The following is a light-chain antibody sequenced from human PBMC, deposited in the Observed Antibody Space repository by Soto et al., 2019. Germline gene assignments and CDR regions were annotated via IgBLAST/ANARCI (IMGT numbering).Light chain of an antibody. Sequence: QSALTQPPSASGSPGQSVTISCTGTSSDVGGYNYVSWYPQHPGKAPKLMIYEVSKRPSGVPDRLSGSKSGNTASLTVSGLQAEDEADYYCSSYAGSNNVVFGGGTKLTVL. J-gene: IGLJ2*01. V-gene: IGLV2-8*01. CDR3: SSYAGSNNVV. CDR2: EVS. CDR1: SSDVGGYNY.